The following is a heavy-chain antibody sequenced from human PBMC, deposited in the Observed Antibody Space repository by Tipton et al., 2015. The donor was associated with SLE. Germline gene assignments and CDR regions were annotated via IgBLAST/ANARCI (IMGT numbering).Heavy chain of an antibody. Sequence: TLSLTCTVSGGSISSHYWSWIRQPPGKGLEWIGYIYYSGSTNYNPSLQSRVTMSVDTSKNQFSLKLSSVTAADTAVYYCARLSLGEEYFFDYWGQGTLVSVSS. CDR2: IYYSGST. CDR3: ARLSLGEEYFFDY. V-gene: IGHV4-59*11. D-gene: IGHD3-10*01. CDR1: GGSISSHY. J-gene: IGHJ4*02.